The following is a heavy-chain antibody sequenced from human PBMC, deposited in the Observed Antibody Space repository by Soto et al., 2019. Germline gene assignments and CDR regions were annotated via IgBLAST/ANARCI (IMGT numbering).Heavy chain of an antibody. CDR3: AIILGFYGSGSYRFDY. V-gene: IGHV1-69*02. CDR1: VYTFSRYT. D-gene: IGHD3-10*01. CDR2: IIPILGIA. Sequence: SPVKVARKASVYTFSRYTISCLRKAPGQGLEWMGRIIPILGIANYAQKFQGRVTITADKSTSTAYMELSSLRSEDTAVYYCAIILGFYGSGSYRFDYWGQGTLVTVSS. J-gene: IGHJ4*02.